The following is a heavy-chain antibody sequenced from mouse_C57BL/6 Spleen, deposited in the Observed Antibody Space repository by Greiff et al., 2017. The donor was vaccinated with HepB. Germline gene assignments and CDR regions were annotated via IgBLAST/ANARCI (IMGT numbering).Heavy chain of an antibody. CDR3: ASHYSSYAMDY. Sequence: VQLQQSGAELVKPGASVKLSCKASGYTFTSYWMQWVKQRPGQGLEWIGEIDPSDSYTNYNQKFKGKATLTVDTSSSTDYMQLSSLTSADSAVYYCASHYSSYAMDYWGQGTSVTVSS. V-gene: IGHV1-50*01. CDR1: GYTFTSYW. J-gene: IGHJ4*01. CDR2: IDPSDSYT. D-gene: IGHD2-12*01.